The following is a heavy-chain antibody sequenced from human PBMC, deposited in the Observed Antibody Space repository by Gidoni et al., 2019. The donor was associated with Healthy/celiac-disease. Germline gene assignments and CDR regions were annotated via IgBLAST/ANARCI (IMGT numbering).Heavy chain of an antibody. CDR2: IWYDGSNK. V-gene: IGHV3-33*01. D-gene: IGHD4-17*01. Sequence: QVQLVESGGGVVQPGRSLRLPCAASGFTFSSSGMHRVRQAPGKGLEGVAVIWYDGSNKYYADSVKGRFTISRDNSKNTLYLQMNSLRAEDTAVYYCARDYFPVTTSLYYYYGMDVWGQGTTVTVSS. CDR1: GFTFSSSG. J-gene: IGHJ6*02. CDR3: ARDYFPVTTSLYYYYGMDV.